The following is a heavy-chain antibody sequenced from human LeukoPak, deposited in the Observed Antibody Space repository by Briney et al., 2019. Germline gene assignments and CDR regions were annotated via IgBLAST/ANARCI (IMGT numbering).Heavy chain of an antibody. Sequence: PSETLSLTCAVSGYSISSGYYWGWIRQPPGKGLEWIGSIYHSGSTYYNPSLKSRVTISVDTSKNQFSLKLSSVTAADTAVYYCVSCSSTSCEYPYYYVDVWGKGTTVTVSS. J-gene: IGHJ6*03. D-gene: IGHD2-2*01. V-gene: IGHV4-38-2*01. CDR3: VSCSSTSCEYPYYYVDV. CDR2: IYHSGST. CDR1: GYSISSGYY.